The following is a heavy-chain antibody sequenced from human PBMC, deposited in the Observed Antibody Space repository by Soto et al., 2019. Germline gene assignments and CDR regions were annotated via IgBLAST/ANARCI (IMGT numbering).Heavy chain of an antibody. J-gene: IGHJ4*02. CDR3: ASGGWYIGAPFDY. CDR2: INPNSGGT. V-gene: IGHV1-2*02. Sequence: ASVKVSCKASGYTFTGYYMHWVRQAPGQGLEWMGWINPNSGGTNCAQKFQGRVTMTRDTSISTAYMELSRLRSDDTAVYYCASGGWYIGAPFDYWGQGTLVTVSS. CDR1: GYTFTGYY. D-gene: IGHD6-19*01.